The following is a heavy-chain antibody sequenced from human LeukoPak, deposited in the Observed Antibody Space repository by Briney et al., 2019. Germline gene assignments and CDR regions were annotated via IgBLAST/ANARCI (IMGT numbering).Heavy chain of an antibody. J-gene: IGHJ5*02. CDR3: ARDQDYFGSGSYGFDP. CDR1: GYTFTGYY. Sequence: ASVKVSCKASGYTFTGYYMHWVRRAPGQGLEWMGCINPNSGGTNYAQKFQGRVTMTRDTAINTAYMEVSRLISDDTAIYYCARDQDYFGSGSYGFDPWGQGTLVTVSS. D-gene: IGHD3-10*01. CDR2: INPNSGGT. V-gene: IGHV1-2*02.